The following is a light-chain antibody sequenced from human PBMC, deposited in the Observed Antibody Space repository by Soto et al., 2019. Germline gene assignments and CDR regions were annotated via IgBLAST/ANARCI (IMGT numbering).Light chain of an antibody. CDR3: CSYAGNSLWV. CDR2: DVS. J-gene: IGLJ3*02. V-gene: IGLV2-11*01. CDR1: SSDVGGYNY. Sequence: QSALTQPRSVSGSPGQSVTISCTGTSSDVGGYNYVSWYQQHPGKAPKLMIYDVSKWPSGVPDRFSGSKSGNPASLTIAGIQAEDEADYYCCSYAGNSLWVFGGGTKLTVL.